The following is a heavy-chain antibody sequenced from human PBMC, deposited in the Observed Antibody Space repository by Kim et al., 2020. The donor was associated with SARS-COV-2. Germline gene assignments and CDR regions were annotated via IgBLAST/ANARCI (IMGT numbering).Heavy chain of an antibody. V-gene: IGHV1-69*04. CDR1: GGTFSSYA. J-gene: IGHJ6*02. Sequence: SVKVSCKASGGTFSSYAISWVRQAPGQGLEWMGRIIPILGIANYAQKFQGRVTITADKSTSTAYMELSSLRSEDTAVYYCASHQWIIFRASYLGMDVWGQGTTVTVSS. D-gene: IGHD5-12*01. CDR3: ASHQWIIFRASYLGMDV. CDR2: IIPILGIA.